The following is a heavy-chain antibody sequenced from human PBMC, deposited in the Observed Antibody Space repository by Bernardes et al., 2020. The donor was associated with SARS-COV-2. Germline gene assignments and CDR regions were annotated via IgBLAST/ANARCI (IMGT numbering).Heavy chain of an antibody. V-gene: IGHV3-33*01. CDR1: GFTFSSYG. D-gene: IGHD4-17*01. J-gene: IGHJ4*02. CDR2: IWYDGSNK. Sequence: GGSLRLSCAASGFTFSSYGMHWVRQAPGKGLEWVAVIWYDGSNKYYADSVKGRFTISRDNSKNTLYLQMNSLRAEDTAVYYCARDSNYGDQTAFDYWGQGTLVTVSS. CDR3: ARDSNYGDQTAFDY.